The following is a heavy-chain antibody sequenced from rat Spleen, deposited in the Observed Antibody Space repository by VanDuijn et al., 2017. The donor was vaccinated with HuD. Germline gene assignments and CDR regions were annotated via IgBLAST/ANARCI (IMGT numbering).Heavy chain of an antibody. CDR1: GFSITSNY. D-gene: IGHD1-2*01. V-gene: IGHV3-1*01. J-gene: IGHJ4*01. CDR2: ITYSGTT. Sequence: EVQLQESGPGLVKPSQSLSLTCSVTGFSITSNYWGWIRKFPGNKMEWMGFITYSGTTTYNPSLKSRISITLDTSKNQFFLQLNSVTTEDTATYYCAKSRGLYSSYIHVMDAWGQGASVTVSS. CDR3: AKSRGLYSSYIHVMDA.